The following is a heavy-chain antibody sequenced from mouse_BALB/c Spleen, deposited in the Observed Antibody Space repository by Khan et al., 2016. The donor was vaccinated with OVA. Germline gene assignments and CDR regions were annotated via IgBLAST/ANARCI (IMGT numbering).Heavy chain of an antibody. CDR3: ARDYGSSYLFFDY. V-gene: IGHV3-2*02. J-gene: IGHJ2*01. Sequence: EVQLQESGPGLVKPSQSLSLTCTVTGYSITSDYAWNWIRQFPGNKLEWMAYITYSGSTGYNLSLKSRISITRDTSKNQFFLQLNSVTTEDTATYYCARDYGSSYLFFDYWGQGTTLTVSS. D-gene: IGHD1-1*01. CDR2: ITYSGST. CDR1: GYSITSDYA.